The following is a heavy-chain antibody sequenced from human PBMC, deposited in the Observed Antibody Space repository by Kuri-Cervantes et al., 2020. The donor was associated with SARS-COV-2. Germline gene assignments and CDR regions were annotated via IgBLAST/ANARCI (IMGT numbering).Heavy chain of an antibody. CDR3: ARDLPYYYDSSGGYFQH. CDR2: INPDGSYT. J-gene: IGHJ1*01. D-gene: IGHD3-22*01. Sequence: GESLKISCAASGFTFSGHWIHWVRQAPGKGLVWVSRINPDGSYTNNADSVKGRFTLSRDNAKNMLFLQMNSLRAEDTAVYYCARDLPYYYDSSGGYFQHWGQGTLVTVSS. V-gene: IGHV3-74*01. CDR1: GFTFSGHW.